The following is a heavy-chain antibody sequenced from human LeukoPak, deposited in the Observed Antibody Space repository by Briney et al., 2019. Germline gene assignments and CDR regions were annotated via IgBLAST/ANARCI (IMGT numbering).Heavy chain of an antibody. D-gene: IGHD3-3*01. CDR2: IYTSRST. J-gene: IGHJ4*02. Sequence: SETLSLTCTVFGGSISSGNYHWSWIRQPAGKGLEWIGLIYTSRSTNFNPSLKRRVTISVDTSKNQFSLKLSSVTAADTAVYYCAREGVGFDYWGQGTLVTVSS. CDR3: AREGVGFDY. CDR1: GGSISSGNYH. V-gene: IGHV4-61*02.